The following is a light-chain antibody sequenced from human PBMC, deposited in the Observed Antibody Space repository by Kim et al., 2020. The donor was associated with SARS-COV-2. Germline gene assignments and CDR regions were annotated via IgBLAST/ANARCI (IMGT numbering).Light chain of an antibody. J-gene: IGLJ3*02. CDR3: QAWDSSWV. CDR2: QDS. Sequence: VSVSPGQTASITCSGDNLGNKYACWYQQKPGQSPVLVIYQDSNRPSGIPERFSGSNSGNTATLTISGTQAMDEADYYCQAWDSSWVFGGGTQLTVL. CDR1: NLGNKY. V-gene: IGLV3-1*01.